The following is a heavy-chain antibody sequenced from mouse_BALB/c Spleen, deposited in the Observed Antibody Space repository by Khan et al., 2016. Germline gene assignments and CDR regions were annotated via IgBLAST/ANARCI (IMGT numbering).Heavy chain of an antibody. CDR3: ARSPYDYDVGFAY. Sequence: VQLQQPGAELVKPGASVKLSCTASGFNIKDTYMHWVKQRPEQGLEWLGRIDPANGTTKYDPKFQGKATITADTSSNTAYLQHSSLTSEDSGVYYCARSPYDYDVGFAYWGQGTLVTVSA. V-gene: IGHV14-3*02. CDR2: IDPANGTT. J-gene: IGHJ3*01. D-gene: IGHD2-4*01. CDR1: GFNIKDTY.